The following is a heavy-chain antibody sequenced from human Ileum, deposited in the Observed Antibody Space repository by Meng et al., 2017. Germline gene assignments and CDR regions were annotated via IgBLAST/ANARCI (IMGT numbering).Heavy chain of an antibody. Sequence: QVQRQESGPGRGRPSGTLSLTCAVSSGSISSNTYWSWVRQPPGKGLEWIGQISHSGSAYYNPSLKSRVTMSVDKSKSQFSLMLTSVTAADTAIYYCARHGGYSQDFWGQGTLVTVSS. CDR3: ARHGGYSQDF. J-gene: IGHJ4*02. CDR1: SGSISSNTY. V-gene: IGHV4-4*02. CDR2: ISHSGSA. D-gene: IGHD4-23*01.